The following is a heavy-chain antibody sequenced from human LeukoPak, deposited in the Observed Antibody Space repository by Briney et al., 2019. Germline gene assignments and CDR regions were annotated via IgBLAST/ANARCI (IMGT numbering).Heavy chain of an antibody. Sequence: ASVKVSCKASGYTFTGYYMHWERQAPGQGLEWMGWINPNSGGTNYAQKFQGRVTMTRDTSISTAYMELSRLRSDDTAVYYCARTGSGGFRHFDYWGQGTLVTVSS. CDR1: GYTFTGYY. D-gene: IGHD3-10*01. J-gene: IGHJ4*02. V-gene: IGHV1-2*02. CDR2: INPNSGGT. CDR3: ARTGSGGFRHFDY.